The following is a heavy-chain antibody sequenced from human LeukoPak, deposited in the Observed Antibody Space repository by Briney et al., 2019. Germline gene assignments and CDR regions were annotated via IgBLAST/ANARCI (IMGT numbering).Heavy chain of an antibody. D-gene: IGHD6-13*01. CDR2: IYHSGST. CDR1: GGSISSYY. V-gene: IGHV4-59*12. CDR3: ARDQGIAAAYGAFDI. J-gene: IGHJ3*02. Sequence: KSSETLSLTCTVSGGSISSYYWSWLRQPPGKGLEWIGEIYHSGSTNYNPSLKSRVTISVDKSKNQFSLKLSSVTAADTAVYYCARDQGIAAAYGAFDIWGQGTMVTVSS.